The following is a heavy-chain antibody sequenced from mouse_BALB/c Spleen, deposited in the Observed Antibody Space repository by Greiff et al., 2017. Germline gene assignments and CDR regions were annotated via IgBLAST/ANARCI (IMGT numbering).Heavy chain of an antibody. CDR2: ISDGGSYT. CDR1: GFTFSDYY. CDR3: ARDTTGTVFAY. V-gene: IGHV5-4*02. Sequence: DVHLVESGGGLVKPGGSLKLSCAASGFTFSDYYMYWVRQTPEKRLEWVATISDGGSYTYYPDSVKGRFTISRDNAKNNLYLQMSSLKSEDTAMYYCARDTTGTVFAYWGQGTLVTVSA. D-gene: IGHD4-1*02. J-gene: IGHJ3*01.